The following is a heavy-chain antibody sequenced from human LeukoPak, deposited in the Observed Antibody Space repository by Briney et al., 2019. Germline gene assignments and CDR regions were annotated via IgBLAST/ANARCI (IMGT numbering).Heavy chain of an antibody. CDR2: ISAYNSNT. CDR3: ARAMYCSSTSCYYYYYGMDV. D-gene: IGHD2-2*01. CDR1: GYTFTSYG. Sequence: GASVTVSCKASGYTFTSYGFSWVRQAPGQGLEWMGWISAYNSNTNYAQKLQGRVTMTTDTSTSTAYMELRSLRSDDTAVYYCARAMYCSSTSCYYYYYGMDVWGQGTTVTVSS. J-gene: IGHJ6*02. V-gene: IGHV1-18*01.